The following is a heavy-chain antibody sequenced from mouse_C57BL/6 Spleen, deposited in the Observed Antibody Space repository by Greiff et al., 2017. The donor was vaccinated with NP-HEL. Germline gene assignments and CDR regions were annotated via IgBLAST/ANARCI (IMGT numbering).Heavy chain of an antibody. Sequence: QVQLQQPGAELVKPGASVKLSCKASGYTFTSYWMHWVKQRPGQGLEWIGMIHPNSGSTNYNEKFKSKATLTVDKSSSTAYMQLSSLTSEDSAVYYCARHGSSNWYFDVWGTGTTVTVSS. V-gene: IGHV1-64*01. CDR1: GYTFTSYW. J-gene: IGHJ1*03. CDR3: ARHGSSNWYFDV. D-gene: IGHD1-1*01. CDR2: IHPNSGST.